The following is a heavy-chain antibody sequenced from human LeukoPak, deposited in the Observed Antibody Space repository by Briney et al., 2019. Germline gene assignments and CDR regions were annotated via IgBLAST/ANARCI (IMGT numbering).Heavy chain of an antibody. CDR3: ARHIGHYDILTGYSNGLWFDP. V-gene: IGHV4-39*01. D-gene: IGHD3-9*01. Sequence: SETLSLTCTVSGGSISSSSYYWGWIRQPPGKGLEWIGSIYYSGSTYYNPSLKSRVTISVDTSKNQFSLKLSSVTAADTAVYYCARHIGHYDILTGYSNGLWFDPWGQGTLVTVSS. CDR1: GGSISSSSYY. J-gene: IGHJ5*02. CDR2: IYYSGST.